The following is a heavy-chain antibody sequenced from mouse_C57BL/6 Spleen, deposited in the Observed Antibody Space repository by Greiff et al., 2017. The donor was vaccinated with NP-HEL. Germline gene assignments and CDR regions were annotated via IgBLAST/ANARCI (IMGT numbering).Heavy chain of an antibody. Sequence: EVMLVESGGGLVKPGGSLKLSCAASGFTFSSYAMSWVRQTPEKRLEWVATISDGGSYTYYPDNVKGRFTISRDNAKNNLYLQMSHLKSEDTAMYYCARDTWDYFDYWGQGTTLTVSS. CDR2: ISDGGSYT. CDR1: GFTFSSYA. D-gene: IGHD4-1*01. CDR3: ARDTWDYFDY. J-gene: IGHJ2*01. V-gene: IGHV5-4*01.